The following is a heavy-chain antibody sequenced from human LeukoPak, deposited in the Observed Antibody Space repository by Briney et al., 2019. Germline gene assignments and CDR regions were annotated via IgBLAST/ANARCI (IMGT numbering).Heavy chain of an antibody. D-gene: IGHD1-26*01. V-gene: IGHV1-18*04. CDR3: ARESDLDLGIYFFDY. CDR2: ITVYNGNT. CDR1: GYTFTGYY. J-gene: IGHJ4*02. Sequence: ASVKVSCKASGYTFTGYYMHWVRQAPGQGLEWMGSITVYNGNTNYAQKFQGRVTMTTDTSTTTAYMELRSLRSDDTAVYYCARESDLDLGIYFFDYWGQGTLVTVSS.